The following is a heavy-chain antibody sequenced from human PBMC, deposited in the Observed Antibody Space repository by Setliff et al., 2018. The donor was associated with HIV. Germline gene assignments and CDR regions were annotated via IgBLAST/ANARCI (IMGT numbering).Heavy chain of an antibody. Sequence: ASVKVSCKASGYTFTSYGISWVRQAPGQGLEWMGWISSYNGNTNYAQKFQGRVTMTTDTSTTTAYMELRSLRSDETAVYYCARDRSIIMTFGGGNDAFDIWGQGTMVTVSS. J-gene: IGHJ3*02. D-gene: IGHD3-16*01. CDR1: GYTFTSYG. V-gene: IGHV1-18*01. CDR3: ARDRSIIMTFGGGNDAFDI. CDR2: ISSYNGNT.